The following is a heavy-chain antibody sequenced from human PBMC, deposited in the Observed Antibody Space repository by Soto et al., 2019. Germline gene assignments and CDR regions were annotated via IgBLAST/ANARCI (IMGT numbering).Heavy chain of an antibody. J-gene: IGHJ4*02. CDR1: GYSFTGYS. Sequence: GASVKVSCKASGYSFTGYSMHWVRQAPGQGLEWMGWINAKNGNTNYAQKLQGRVTMTRDTSTSTAYMELRNLRSDDTAVYYCARAYSSSSYDYWGQGTLVTVSS. V-gene: IGHV1-18*04. CDR2: INAKNGNT. D-gene: IGHD6-6*01. CDR3: ARAYSSSSYDY.